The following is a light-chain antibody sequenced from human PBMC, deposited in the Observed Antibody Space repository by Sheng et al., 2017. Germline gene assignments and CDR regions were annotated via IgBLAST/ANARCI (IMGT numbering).Light chain of an antibody. CDR3: QQYGSSPYT. Sequence: EIVLTQSPGTLSLSPGERATLSCRASQSVSSSYLAWYQQKSGQAPRLLIYGASNRATAIPDRFSGSGSGTDFTLSISRLEPEDFAVYYCQQYGSSPYTFGQGTKLEIK. CDR1: QSVSSSY. V-gene: IGKV3-20*01. J-gene: IGKJ2*01. CDR2: GAS.